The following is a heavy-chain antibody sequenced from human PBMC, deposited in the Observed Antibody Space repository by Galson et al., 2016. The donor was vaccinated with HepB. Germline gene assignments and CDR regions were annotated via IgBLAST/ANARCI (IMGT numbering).Heavy chain of an antibody. CDR2: IKQDGSVK. D-gene: IGHD2/OR15-2a*01. V-gene: IGHV3-7*03. Sequence: SLRLSCAASGFTFTTYWMTWVRQAPGKGLEWVANIKQDGSVKYYVDSVKGRFTISRDNSKNCLYLQMNSLKIEDTAFYYCAKDTQMEYCYSGSCYYYYGMDVWGQGTTVTVS. J-gene: IGHJ6*02. CDR3: AKDTQMEYCYSGSCYYYYGMDV. CDR1: GFTFTTYW.